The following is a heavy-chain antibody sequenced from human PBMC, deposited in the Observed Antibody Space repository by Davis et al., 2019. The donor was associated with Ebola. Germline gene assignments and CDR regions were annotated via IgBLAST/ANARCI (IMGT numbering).Heavy chain of an antibody. CDR1: GFTFSSYA. J-gene: IGHJ2*01. CDR2: ISYDGSNK. D-gene: IGHD3/OR15-3a*01. Sequence: GESLKISCAASGFTFSSYAMHWVRQAPGKGLEWVAVISYDGSNKYYADSVKGRFTISRDNSKNTLYLQMNSLRAEDTAVYYCAKDLSGTHYWYFDLWGRGTLVTVSS. V-gene: IGHV3-30-3*01. CDR3: AKDLSGTHYWYFDL.